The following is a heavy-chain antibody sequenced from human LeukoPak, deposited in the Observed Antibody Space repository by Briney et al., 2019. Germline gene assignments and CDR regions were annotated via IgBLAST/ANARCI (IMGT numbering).Heavy chain of an antibody. D-gene: IGHD5-18*01. CDR2: INHSGST. CDR1: GGSFSGYY. Sequence: KPSETLSLTCAVYGGSFSGYYWSWIRKPPGKGLEWIGEINHSGSTNYNPSLKSRVTISVDTSKNQFSLKLSSVTAADTAVYYCAREVTAMVTSWGQGTLVTVSS. V-gene: IGHV4-34*01. J-gene: IGHJ5*02. CDR3: AREVTAMVTS.